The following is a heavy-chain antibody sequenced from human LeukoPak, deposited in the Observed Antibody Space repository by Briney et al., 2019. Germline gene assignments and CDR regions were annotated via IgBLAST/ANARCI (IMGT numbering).Heavy chain of an antibody. Sequence: GGSLRLSCTASGFTFGDYAMSWLRQAPGKGLEWVGFIRSKAYGGTTEYAASVKGRFTISRDDSKSIAYLQMNSLKTEDTAVYYCTMYYYDSPFDYWGQGTLVTVSS. V-gene: IGHV3-49*03. CDR3: TMYYYDSPFDY. CDR1: GFTFGDYA. J-gene: IGHJ4*02. CDR2: IRSKAYGGTT. D-gene: IGHD3-22*01.